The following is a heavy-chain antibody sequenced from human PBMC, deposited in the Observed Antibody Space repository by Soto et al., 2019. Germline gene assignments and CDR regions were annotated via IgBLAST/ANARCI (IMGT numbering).Heavy chain of an antibody. J-gene: IGHJ4*02. CDR3: ARTPFYYFVLGNHLYYFDF. Sequence: QVQLQESGPRLMKPSETLSLTCTVASGSISSYYWSWLRQPPGKGLEWIGYVYYSGTTNYNASLKSRFTISIDPSKNQFSLTLISVTAAYTAVYYCARTPFYYFVLGNHLYYFDFWDQGALVTVSS. V-gene: IGHV4-59*01. CDR2: VYYSGTT. CDR1: SGSISSYY. D-gene: IGHD3-10*02.